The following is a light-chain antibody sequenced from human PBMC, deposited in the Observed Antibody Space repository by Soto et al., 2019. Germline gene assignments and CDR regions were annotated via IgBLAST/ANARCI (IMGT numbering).Light chain of an antibody. V-gene: IGLV4-60*02. Sequence: QSVLTQSSSASASLGSSVRLTCTLSSGHRDYIIAWHQQQPGEAPRYLMKLESSGNYNKGSGVPERFSGSSSGADRYLTISDLHFEDEADYYCETWDSNSYVVFGGGTQLTVL. CDR1: SGHRDYI. CDR2: LESSGNY. CDR3: ETWDSNSYVV. J-gene: IGLJ2*01.